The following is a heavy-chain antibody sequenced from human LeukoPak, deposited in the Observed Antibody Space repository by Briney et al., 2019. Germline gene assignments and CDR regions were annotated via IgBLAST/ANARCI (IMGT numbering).Heavy chain of an antibody. CDR3: ARDPRLAVADGGWFDP. D-gene: IGHD6-19*01. CDR2: IYTSGST. CDR1: GGSISSYY. Sequence: PETLSLTCTVSGGSISSYYWSWIRQPAAKGLEWTGRIYTSGSTNYNPSLKSRVTMSVDTSKNQFSLKLSSVTAADTAVYYCARDPRLAVADGGWFDPWGQGTLVTVSS. V-gene: IGHV4-4*07. J-gene: IGHJ5*02.